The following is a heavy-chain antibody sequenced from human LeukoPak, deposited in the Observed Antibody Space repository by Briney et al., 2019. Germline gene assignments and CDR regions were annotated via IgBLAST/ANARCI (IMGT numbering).Heavy chain of an antibody. CDR2: IYHSGST. CDR1: GYSISSGYY. J-gene: IGHJ4*02. D-gene: IGHD1-26*01. V-gene: IGHV4-38-2*02. CDR3: ARLAGATPFDY. Sequence: SETLSLTCTVSGYSISSGYYWGWIRQPPGKGLEWIGSIYHSGSTYYNPSLESRVTISVDTSKNQFSLKPSSVTAADTAVYYCARLAGATPFDYWGQGTLVTVSS.